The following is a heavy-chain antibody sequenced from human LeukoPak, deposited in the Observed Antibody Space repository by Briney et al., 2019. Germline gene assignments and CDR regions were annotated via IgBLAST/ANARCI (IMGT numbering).Heavy chain of an antibody. CDR2: ISGSGGST. V-gene: IGHV3-23*01. Sequence: GGSLRLSCAASGFIFGSYAMSWVRQAPGKGLQWVSAISGSGGSTYYADSVKGRFTISRDNSKNTLYLQMNSLRAEDTAVYYCAKEPSIVVAATGVYWGQGTLVTVSS. J-gene: IGHJ4*02. CDR3: AKEPSIVVAATGVY. D-gene: IGHD6-19*01. CDR1: GFIFGSYA.